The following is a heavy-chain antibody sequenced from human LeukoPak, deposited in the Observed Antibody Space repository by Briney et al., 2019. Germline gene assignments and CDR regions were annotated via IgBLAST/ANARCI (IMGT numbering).Heavy chain of an antibody. CDR2: ISAYNGNT. CDR1: GYTFTSYG. Sequence: ASVKFSCKASGYTFTSYGISWVRQAPGQGLEWMGWISAYNGNTNYAQKLQGRVTMTTDTSTSTAYMELRSLRSDDTAVYYCARVYCSSTCNGWFDPWGQGTLVTVSS. CDR3: ARVYCSSTCNGWFDP. V-gene: IGHV1-18*01. D-gene: IGHD2-2*01. J-gene: IGHJ5*02.